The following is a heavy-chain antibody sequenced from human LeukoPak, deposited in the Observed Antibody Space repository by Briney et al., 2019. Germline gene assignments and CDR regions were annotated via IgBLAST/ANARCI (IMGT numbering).Heavy chain of an antibody. CDR2: MKSNSGDT. J-gene: IGHJ4*02. Sequence: ASVTVSFKTSGYTFTGYDINWVRQAPGQGLEWMGWMKSNSGDTHFAQKFQGRLTMTRNTSINTAFMELSSLRSEDAAVYYCARGEYSSSWYPFDYWGQGSLVTVSS. D-gene: IGHD6-13*01. V-gene: IGHV1-8*01. CDR1: GYTFTGYD. CDR3: ARGEYSSSWYPFDY.